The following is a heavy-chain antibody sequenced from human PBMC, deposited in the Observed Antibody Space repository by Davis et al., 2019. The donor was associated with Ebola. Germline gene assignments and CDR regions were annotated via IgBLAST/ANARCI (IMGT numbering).Heavy chain of an antibody. CDR2: IYYSGST. J-gene: IGHJ6*02. Sequence: LRLSCTVSGGSISSGGYYWSRIRQPPGKGLEWIGYIYYSGSTYYNPSLKSRVTISVDTSKNQFSLKLSSVTAADTAVYYCARDISVGVTIIRSYGMDVWGQGTTVTVSS. CDR1: GGSISSGGYY. CDR3: ARDISVGVTIIRSYGMDV. D-gene: IGHD1-26*01. V-gene: IGHV4-31*03.